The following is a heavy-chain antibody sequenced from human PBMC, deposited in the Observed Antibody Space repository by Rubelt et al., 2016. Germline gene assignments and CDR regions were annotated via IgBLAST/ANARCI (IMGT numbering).Heavy chain of an antibody. CDR2: IYHSGST. CDR1: GYSISSGYY. D-gene: IGHD5-18*01. J-gene: IGHJ4*02. Sequence: TLSLTCTVSGYSISSGYYWGWIRQPPGKGLEWIGSIYHSGSTYYNPSLKSRVTISVDTSKNQFSLKLSSVTAADTAVYYCARAFDRPTMVTGAFDYWGQGTLVTVSS. V-gene: IGHV4-38-2*02. CDR3: ARAFDRPTMVTGAFDY.